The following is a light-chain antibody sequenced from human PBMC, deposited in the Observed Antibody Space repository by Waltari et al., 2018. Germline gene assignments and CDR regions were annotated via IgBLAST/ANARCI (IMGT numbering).Light chain of an antibody. J-gene: IGLJ3*02. CDR3: ASWDFSLTVWV. CDR1: RSNIGSNY. CDR2: RDN. Sequence: QSVLTQPPSASGTPGQKVTISCSGGRSNIGSNYVNWYQHFPGSAPKLLFYRDNQRHSGVPARFSVSKSGTSASLAITDLRPEDEADYYCASWDFSLTVWVFCGGSRLTVL. V-gene: IGLV1-47*01.